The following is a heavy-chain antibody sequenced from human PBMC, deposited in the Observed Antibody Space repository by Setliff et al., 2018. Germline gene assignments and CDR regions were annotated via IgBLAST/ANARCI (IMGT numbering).Heavy chain of an antibody. J-gene: IGHJ3*02. CDR1: GGSISTSSY. V-gene: IGHV4-39*01. D-gene: IGHD3-10*01. CDR2: NYYSGTT. Sequence: SCTVSGGSISTSSYWGWIRQPPGKGLEWIGSNYYSGTTYYTPSLTSRVTISVDTSKNQFSLKLSSLTAADTAVYYCARRGYYYGWGDSNAFDIWGQGTMVTVS. CDR3: ARRGYYYGWGDSNAFDI.